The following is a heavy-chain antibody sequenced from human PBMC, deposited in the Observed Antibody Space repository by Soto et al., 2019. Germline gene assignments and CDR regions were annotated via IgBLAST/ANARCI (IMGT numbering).Heavy chain of an antibody. J-gene: IGHJ6*01. V-gene: IGHV4-30-4*01. D-gene: IGHD1-1*01. CDR1: GGSISSGDYY. CDR3: VRVSTIGYYYGMDV. CDR2: IYYSGST. Sequence: QVQLQESGPGLVKPSQTLSLTCTVSGGSISSGDYYWSWIRQPPGKGLEWIGYIYYSGSTYYNPSLKSRVTISVDTSKNHFSLNLNSVTAADTAVYYCVRVSTIGYYYGMDVWGQGTTVTVSS.